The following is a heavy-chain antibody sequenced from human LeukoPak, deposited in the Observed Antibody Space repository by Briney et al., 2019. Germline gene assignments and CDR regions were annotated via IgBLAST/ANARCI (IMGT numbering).Heavy chain of an antibody. CDR1: GFTFSDYY. Sequence: GGSLRLSCAASGFTFSDYYMSWIRQAPGKRLEGVSSISGSGTTIYYADSVKGRFTISRDNAKKSLFVDTNSRRAEDTAVYYCATRGGYSSSWNGDFDHWGQGSLVTVSS. CDR2: ISGSGTTI. J-gene: IGHJ4*02. V-gene: IGHV3-11*01. CDR3: ATRGGYSSSWNGDFDH. D-gene: IGHD6-13*01.